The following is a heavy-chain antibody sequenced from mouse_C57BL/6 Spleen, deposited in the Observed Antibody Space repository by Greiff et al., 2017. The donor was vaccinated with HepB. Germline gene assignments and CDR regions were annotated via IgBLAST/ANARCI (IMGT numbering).Heavy chain of an antibody. CDR2: IWSGGST. D-gene: IGHD2-3*01. CDR3: ASPMMGLYAMDY. CDR1: GFSLTSYG. Sequence: QVQLKESGPGLVQPSQSLSITCTVSGFSLTSYGVHWVRQSPGKGLEWLGVIWSGGSTDYNAAFISRLSISKDNSKSQVFFKMNSLQADDTAIYYCASPMMGLYAMDYWGQGTSVTVSS. V-gene: IGHV2-2*01. J-gene: IGHJ4*01.